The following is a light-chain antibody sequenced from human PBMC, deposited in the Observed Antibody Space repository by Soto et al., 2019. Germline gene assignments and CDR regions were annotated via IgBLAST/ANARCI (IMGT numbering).Light chain of an antibody. Sequence: QSVLTQPPSVSGSPGQSVSISCTGTSSDVGNYNRVSWYQQPPGTAPKLIIYEVSKRPSGVPDRFSGSKSGNTASLTVSGLQAEDEADYYCSSYAGSNNLVFGGGTKLTVL. V-gene: IGLV2-8*01. CDR1: SSDVGNYNR. J-gene: IGLJ2*01. CDR3: SSYAGSNNLV. CDR2: EVS.